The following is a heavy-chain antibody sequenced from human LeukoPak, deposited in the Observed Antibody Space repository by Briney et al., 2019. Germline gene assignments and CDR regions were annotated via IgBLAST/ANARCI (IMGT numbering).Heavy chain of an antibody. CDR1: GGSISSGDYY. J-gene: IGHJ4*02. CDR3: ARGSYYYGSGRDY. D-gene: IGHD3-10*01. Sequence: PPQTLSLTCTVSGGSISSGDYYWSWLRQPPGTGLEWIGYIYYSGSTYYNPSLKSRVTISVDTSKNQFSLKLSSVTAADTAVYYCARGSYYYGSGRDYWGQGTLVTVSS. CDR2: IYYSGST. V-gene: IGHV4-30-4*01.